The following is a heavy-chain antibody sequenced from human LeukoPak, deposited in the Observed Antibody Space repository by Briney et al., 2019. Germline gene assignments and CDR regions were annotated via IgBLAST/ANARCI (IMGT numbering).Heavy chain of an antibody. V-gene: IGHV4-59*01. Sequence: SETLSLTCTVSGGSISGYYWSWIRQPPGKGLEWIGYIYYSGSTNYNPSLKSRVTISVDTSKNQFSLKLSSVTAADTAVYYCARGEAAAGEWFDPWGQGTLVTVSS. CDR2: IYYSGST. CDR3: ARGEAAAGEWFDP. CDR1: GGSISGYY. D-gene: IGHD6-13*01. J-gene: IGHJ5*02.